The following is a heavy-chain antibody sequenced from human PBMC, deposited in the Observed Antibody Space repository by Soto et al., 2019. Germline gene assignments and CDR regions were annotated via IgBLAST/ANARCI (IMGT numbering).Heavy chain of an antibody. Sequence: EVQLVESGGGLVQPGGSLRLSCAASGFTFSSYTMNWVRQAPGKGLEWVSFISSSSTIHYADSVRGRFTISRDNAKSSLYLQMNSLRVEDTAGYYCATDPLDGSPNYWGQGTLVTVSS. CDR3: ATDPLDGSPNY. CDR1: GFTFSSYT. J-gene: IGHJ4*02. D-gene: IGHD1-1*01. CDR2: ISSSSTI. V-gene: IGHV3-48*01.